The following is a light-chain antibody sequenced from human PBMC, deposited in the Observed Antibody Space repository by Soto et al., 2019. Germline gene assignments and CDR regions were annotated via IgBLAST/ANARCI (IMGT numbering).Light chain of an antibody. CDR1: QSVSKY. V-gene: IGKV3-15*01. J-gene: IGKJ5*01. CDR2: GAS. CDR3: QQYNNWPPIT. Sequence: EIVWTQSPGTLSFSPGDSATLSCRASQSVSKYLAWYQQKPGQAPRLLIYGASTRATGIPARFSGGGSGTEFTLTISSLQSEDFAVYYCQQYNNWPPITFGQGTRLEIK.